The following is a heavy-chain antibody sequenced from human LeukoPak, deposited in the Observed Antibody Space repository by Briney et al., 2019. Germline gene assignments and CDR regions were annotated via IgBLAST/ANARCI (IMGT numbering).Heavy chain of an antibody. D-gene: IGHD3-16*01. CDR1: GFTFSSYS. V-gene: IGHV3-21*01. J-gene: IGHJ4*02. Sequence: PGGFLRLSCAASGFTFSSYSMNWVRQAPGKGLEWVSSISSSSSYIYYADSVKGRFTISRDNAKNSLYLQMNSLRAEDTAVYYCARDFLNYDYVWGSSTDYWGQGTLVTVSS. CDR3: ARDFLNYDYVWGSSTDY. CDR2: ISSSSSYI.